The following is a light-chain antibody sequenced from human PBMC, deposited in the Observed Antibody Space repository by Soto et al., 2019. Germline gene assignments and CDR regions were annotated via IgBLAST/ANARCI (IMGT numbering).Light chain of an antibody. V-gene: IGKV1-5*03. CDR3: QQYNSSPLT. CDR2: KAS. J-gene: IGKJ4*01. CDR1: QSISTW. Sequence: DIQMTQSPSTLSASVGDRVTITCRASQSISTWLAWFQQKPRKAPNLLIYKASSLESGVPSRFSGSGSGTEFTLTISTLQPDDFATYYCQQYNSSPLTFGGGTKVEIK.